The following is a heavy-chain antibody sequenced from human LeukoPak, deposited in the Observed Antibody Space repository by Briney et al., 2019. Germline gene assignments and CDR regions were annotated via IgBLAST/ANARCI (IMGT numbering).Heavy chain of an antibody. J-gene: IGHJ4*02. CDR3: ARVRRFAEPDY. V-gene: IGHV4-39*07. CDR1: GGSISSSSYY. Sequence: SETLSLTCTVSGGSISSSSYYWGWIRQPPGKGLEWIGGIYYSGSTYYNPSLKSRVTISVDTSKNQFSLKLSSVTAADTAVYYCARVRRFAEPDYWGQGTLVTVSS. CDR2: IYYSGST. D-gene: IGHD3-10*01.